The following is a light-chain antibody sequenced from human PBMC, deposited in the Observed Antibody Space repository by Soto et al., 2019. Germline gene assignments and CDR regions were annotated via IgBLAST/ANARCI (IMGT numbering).Light chain of an antibody. CDR2: EVS. CDR1: SSDVGGYNY. V-gene: IGLV2-14*01. CDR3: SSYTSSSTSYV. Sequence: QSVLTPPASVSGSPGQTSCVCCTGTSSDVGGYNYVSWYQQRPGKAPKLLIYEVSTPPSGVSNRFSGSKSGNTASLTISGLQAEDEADYYCSSYTSSSTSYVFGPGTKVTV. J-gene: IGLJ1*01.